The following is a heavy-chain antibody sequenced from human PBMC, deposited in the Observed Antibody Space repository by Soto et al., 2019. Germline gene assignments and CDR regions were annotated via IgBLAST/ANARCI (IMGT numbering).Heavy chain of an antibody. D-gene: IGHD2-2*01. CDR3: AKDGVQLLHPYYYYGMDV. CDR2: IWYDGSNK. J-gene: IGHJ6*02. CDR1: GFTFSSYG. Sequence: GGSLRLSCAASGFTFSSYGMHWVRQAPGKGLEGVAVIWYDGSNKYYADSVKGRFTISRDNSKNTLYLQMNSLRAEDTAVYYCAKDGVQLLHPYYYYGMDVWGQGTTVTVSS. V-gene: IGHV3-33*06.